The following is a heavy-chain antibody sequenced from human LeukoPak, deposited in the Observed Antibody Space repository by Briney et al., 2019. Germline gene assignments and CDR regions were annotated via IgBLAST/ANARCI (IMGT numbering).Heavy chain of an antibody. D-gene: IGHD4-17*01. J-gene: IGHJ4*02. CDR2: INHSGST. Sequence: SETLSLTCAVYGGSFSGYYWSWIRQPPGKGLEWIGEINHSGSTNYNPSLKSRVTISVDTSKNQFSLKLSSVTAADTAVYYCAARVTTEFDYWGQGTLVTVSS. CDR1: GGSFSGYY. CDR3: AARVTTEFDY. V-gene: IGHV4-34*01.